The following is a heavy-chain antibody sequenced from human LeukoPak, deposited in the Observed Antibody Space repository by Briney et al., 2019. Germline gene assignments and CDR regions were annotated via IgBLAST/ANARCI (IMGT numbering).Heavy chain of an antibody. CDR2: INPSGGST. J-gene: IGHJ2*01. CDR1: GYTFTNYG. V-gene: IGHV1-46*01. CDR3: ARDSTAPPYWYFDL. Sequence: GASVKVSCKASGYTFTNYGISWVRQAPGQGLEWMGIINPSGGSTSYAQKFQGRVTLTADESTSTAYMELSSLRSEDTAVYYCARDSTAPPYWYFDLWGRGTLVTVSS. D-gene: IGHD2-2*01.